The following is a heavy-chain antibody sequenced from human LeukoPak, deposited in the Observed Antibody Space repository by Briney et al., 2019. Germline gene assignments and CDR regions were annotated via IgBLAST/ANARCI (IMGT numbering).Heavy chain of an antibody. J-gene: IGHJ4*02. V-gene: IGHV3-30-3*01. CDR2: ISSDGSAK. CDR3: ARTSGANWARIDY. CDR1: GFPFSSFA. Sequence: PGGSLRLSCAASGFPFSSFAMHWVRQAPGKGLEWVAIISSDGSAKYYADSVQGRFTISRDNSKNTLYLQMNSLKAEDTGVYYCARTSGANWARIDYWGQGTLVTVSS. D-gene: IGHD4/OR15-4a*01.